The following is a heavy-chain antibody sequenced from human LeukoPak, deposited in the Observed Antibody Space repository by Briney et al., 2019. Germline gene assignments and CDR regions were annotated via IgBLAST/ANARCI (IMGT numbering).Heavy chain of an antibody. D-gene: IGHD3-3*01. Sequence: ASVKVSCKASGGTFGSYAISWVRQAPGQGLEWMGIINPSGGSTSYAQKFQGRVTMTRDTSTSTVYMELSSLRSEDTAVYYCAREGALTIFGVVGGYYYYYGMDVWGQGTTVTVSS. J-gene: IGHJ6*02. CDR2: INPSGGST. CDR3: AREGALTIFGVVGGYYYYYGMDV. V-gene: IGHV1-46*01. CDR1: GGTFGSYA.